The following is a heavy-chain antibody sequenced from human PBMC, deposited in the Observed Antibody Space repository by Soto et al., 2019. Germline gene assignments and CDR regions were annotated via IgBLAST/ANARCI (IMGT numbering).Heavy chain of an antibody. J-gene: IGHJ6*03. CDR3: ARGSAGGCSSTSCHKGGYYYYMDV. V-gene: IGHV4-34*01. D-gene: IGHD2-2*02. CDR1: GGSFSGYY. CDR2: INHSGST. Sequence: TSETLSLTCAVYGGSFSGYYWSWIRQPPGKGLEWIGEINHSGSTNYNPSLKSRVTISVDTSKNQFSLKLSSVTAADTAVYYCARGSAGGCSSTSCHKGGYYYYMDVWGKGTTVTVSS.